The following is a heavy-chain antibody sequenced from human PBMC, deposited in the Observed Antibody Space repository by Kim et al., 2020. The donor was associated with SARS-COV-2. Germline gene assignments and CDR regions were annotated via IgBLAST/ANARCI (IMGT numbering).Heavy chain of an antibody. CDR2: ISGSGGST. CDR1: GFTFSSYA. D-gene: IGHD3-3*01. V-gene: IGHV3-23*01. J-gene: IGHJ4*02. Sequence: GGSLRLSCAASGFTFSSYAMSWVRQAPGKGLEWVSTISGSGGSTYYADSVKGRFTISRDNSKNTLYLQMNSLRAEDTAVYYCAKDRVGVVTNLDYWGQGTLVTVSS. CDR3: AKDRVGVVTNLDY.